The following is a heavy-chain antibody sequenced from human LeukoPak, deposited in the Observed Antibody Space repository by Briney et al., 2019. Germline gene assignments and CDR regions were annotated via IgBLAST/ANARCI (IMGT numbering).Heavy chain of an antibody. Sequence: KPGGSLRLSCAASGFTFSNAWMSWVRQAPGKGLEWVGRIKSKTDGGTTDYAAPVKGRFTISRDDSKNTLYLQMNSLKTEDTAVYYCARVRSSGWYRSFDYWGQGTLVTVSS. J-gene: IGHJ4*02. CDR1: GFTFSNAW. CDR3: ARVRSSGWYRSFDY. V-gene: IGHV3-15*01. CDR2: IKSKTDGGTT. D-gene: IGHD6-19*01.